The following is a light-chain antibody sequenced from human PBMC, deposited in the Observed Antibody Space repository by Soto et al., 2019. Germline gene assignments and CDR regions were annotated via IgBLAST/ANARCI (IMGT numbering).Light chain of an antibody. CDR2: SAF. CDR1: QSVSSNY. V-gene: IGKV3-20*01. CDR3: QYFGSSPWT. Sequence: EIVLTQSPGTLSLSPGERGTLSCRASQSVSSNYLAWYQQKPGQAPRLLIYSAFSRATGIPDRFSGSGPGTDFTLTVSRLEHEDFAVYYCQYFGSSPWTVGQGTKVEIK. J-gene: IGKJ1*01.